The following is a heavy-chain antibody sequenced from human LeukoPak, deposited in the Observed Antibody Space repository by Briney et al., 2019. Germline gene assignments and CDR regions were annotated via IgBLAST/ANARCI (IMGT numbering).Heavy chain of an antibody. CDR2: MFPDDSDT. D-gene: IGHD2-21*02. J-gene: IGHJ6*02. V-gene: IGHV5-51*01. CDR1: GYKFIGYW. CDR3: ARHGNPDCGGDCYFYYYYGMDV. Sequence: GESLKISCKASGYKFIGYWIGWVRQMPGKGLEWMGIMFPDDSDTRYSPSFQGQVTISADKSISTAYLQWSSLKASDTAMYYCARHGNPDCGGDCYFYYYYGMDVWGQGTTVTVSS.